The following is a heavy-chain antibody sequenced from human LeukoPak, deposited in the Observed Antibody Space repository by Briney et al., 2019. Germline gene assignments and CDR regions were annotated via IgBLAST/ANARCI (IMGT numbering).Heavy chain of an antibody. V-gene: IGHV5-51*01. CDR2: ICPGDSDT. D-gene: IGHD6-13*01. CDR3: ARRRGSSSWDNWFDS. CDR1: GNSFTSYW. Sequence: GESLKISCKGSGNSFTSYWIGWVRQMPGKGLEWMGIICPGDSDTRYSPSFQGQVTISADKSTSTAYLQWSSLKASDTAMYYCARRRGSSSWDNWFDSWGQGTLVTVSS. J-gene: IGHJ5*01.